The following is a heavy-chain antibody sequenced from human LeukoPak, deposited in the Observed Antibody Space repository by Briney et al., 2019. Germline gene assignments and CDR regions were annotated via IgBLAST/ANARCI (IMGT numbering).Heavy chain of an antibody. V-gene: IGHV1-3*01. CDR3: AREKREGSYGPLIAYGMDV. J-gene: IGHJ6*02. Sequence: GASVKVSCKASGYTFTSYAMHWVRQAPGQRLEWMGWINAGNGNTKYSQKFQGRVTITRDTSASTAYMELSSLRSEDTAVYYCAREKREGSYGPLIAYGMDVWGQGTTVTVSS. CDR2: INAGNGNT. CDR1: GYTFTSYA. D-gene: IGHD5-18*01.